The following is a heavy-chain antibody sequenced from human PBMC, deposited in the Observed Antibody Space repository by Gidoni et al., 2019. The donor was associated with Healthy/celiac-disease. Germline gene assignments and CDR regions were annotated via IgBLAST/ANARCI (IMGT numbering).Heavy chain of an antibody. CDR3: ARRTAMAKGAMDV. CDR2: ISNSGFTI. CDR1: EFSFSDYY. D-gene: IGHD5-18*01. J-gene: IGHJ6*02. Sequence: QVQLVESGGGLVKPGGSLRLSCAASEFSFSDYYMTWVRQAPGKGLEWLSYISNSGFTIYYADSVKGRFTISRDNAKNSLYLQMNSLRAEDTAVYYCARRTAMAKGAMDVWGQGTTVTVSS. V-gene: IGHV3-11*01.